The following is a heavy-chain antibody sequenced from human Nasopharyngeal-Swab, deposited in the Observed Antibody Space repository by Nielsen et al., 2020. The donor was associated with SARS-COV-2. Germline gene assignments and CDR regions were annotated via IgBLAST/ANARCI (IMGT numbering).Heavy chain of an antibody. CDR2: IYYSGST. Sequence: WIRQPPGKGLEWIGSIYYSGSTYYNPSLKSRVTISVDTSKNQFSLKLSSVTAADTAVHYCASPSGYSSSWYRADWFDPWGQGTLVTVSS. CDR3: ASPSGYSSSWYRADWFDP. D-gene: IGHD6-13*01. V-gene: IGHV4-39*01. J-gene: IGHJ5*02.